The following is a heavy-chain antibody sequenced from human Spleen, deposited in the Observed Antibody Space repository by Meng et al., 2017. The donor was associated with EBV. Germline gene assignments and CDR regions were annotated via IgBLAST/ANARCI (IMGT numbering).Heavy chain of an antibody. D-gene: IGHD4-17*01. CDR3: ARFYTYGDVPSEADS. Sequence: HVQQVVPGLLQPSESLALACAFYGPSVRCHYWSWIRQAPRKGLEWVGEIKDTGSTNYNLSLKGRVTISVDKSNNQFSLKLTSVTAADTAVYYCARFYTYGDVPSEADSWGQGNLVTVSS. V-gene: IGHV4-34*01. J-gene: IGHJ4*02. CDR2: IKDTGST. CDR1: GPSVRCHY.